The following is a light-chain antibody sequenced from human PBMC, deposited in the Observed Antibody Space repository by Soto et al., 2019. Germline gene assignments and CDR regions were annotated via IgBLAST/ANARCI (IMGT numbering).Light chain of an antibody. V-gene: IGLV2-14*01. CDR3: SSSTSSNTLV. CDR1: KNDIGSSDY. Sequence: QSALTQPASVSAYPGQSITISCTGGKNDIGSSDYVSWYQQHPGKAPKLIIYGVSNRPSGTSDRFSGSKSGNTASLTISGLQADDEADYYCSSSTSSNTLVFGGGTKVTVL. J-gene: IGLJ3*02. CDR2: GVS.